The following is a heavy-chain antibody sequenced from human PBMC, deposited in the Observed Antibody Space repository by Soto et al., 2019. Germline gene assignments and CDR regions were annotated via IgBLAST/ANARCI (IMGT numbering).Heavy chain of an antibody. D-gene: IGHD1-26*01. CDR2: ISSSGSTI. CDR1: GFTFSDYY. V-gene: IGHV3-11*01. CDR3: AREEQTRNEEGWECAFDI. J-gene: IGHJ3*02. Sequence: GGSLRLSCAASGFTFSDYYMSWIRQAPGKGLEWVSYISSSGSTIYYADSVKGRFTISRDNAKNSLYLQMNSLRAEDTAVYYCAREEQTRNEEGWECAFDIWGQGTMVTVSS.